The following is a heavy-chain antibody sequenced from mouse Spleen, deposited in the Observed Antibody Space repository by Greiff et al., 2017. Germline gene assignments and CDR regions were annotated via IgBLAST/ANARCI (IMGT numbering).Heavy chain of an antibody. D-gene: IGHD2-3*01. CDR2: INPNYGTT. V-gene: IGHV1-39*01. J-gene: IGHJ4*01. CDR3: ARYRIYDGPSYAMDY. CDR1: GYSFTDYN. Sequence: EVKVVESGPELVKPGASVKISCKASGYSFTDYNMNWVKQSNGKSLEWIGVINPNYGTTSYNQKFKGKATLTVDQSSSTAYMQLNSLTSEDSAVYYCARYRIYDGPSYAMDYWGQGTSVTVSS.